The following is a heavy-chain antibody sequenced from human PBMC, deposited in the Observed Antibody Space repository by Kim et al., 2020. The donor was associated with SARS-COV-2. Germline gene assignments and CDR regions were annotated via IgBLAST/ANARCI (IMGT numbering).Heavy chain of an antibody. D-gene: IGHD6-13*01. V-gene: IGHV1-3*01. CDR3: ARDRSIRGIAEDAFDI. CDR1: GYTFTSYA. J-gene: IGHJ3*02. Sequence: ASVKVSCKASGYTFTSYAMHWVRQAPGQRLEWMGWINAGNGNTKYSQKFQGRVTITRDTSASTAYMELSSLRSEDTAVYYCARDRSIRGIAEDAFDIWGQGTMGTVSS. CDR2: INAGNGNT.